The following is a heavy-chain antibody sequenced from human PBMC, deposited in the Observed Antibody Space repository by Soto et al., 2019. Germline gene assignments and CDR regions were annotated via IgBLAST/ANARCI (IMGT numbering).Heavy chain of an antibody. CDR1: GYRFTSYW. Sequence: PGESLKISCKGSGYRFTSYWIGWVRQMPGKGLEWMGIIYPDDSDTRYSPSFEGQVTISADKSINTAYLHWSSLKASDTAMYYCARRGTWPSNRFDPWGQGTPVTVSS. CDR3: ARRGTWPSNRFDP. V-gene: IGHV5-51*01. J-gene: IGHJ5*02. CDR2: IYPDDSDT.